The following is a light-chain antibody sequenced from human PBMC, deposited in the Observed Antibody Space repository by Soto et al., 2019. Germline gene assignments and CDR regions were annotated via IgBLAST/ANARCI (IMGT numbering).Light chain of an antibody. CDR1: QSIGTW. CDR2: DAS. CDR3: QQYNTYPWT. V-gene: IGKV1-5*01. Sequence: DIQMTQSPSPLSASVGDRVTITCRASQSIGTWLAWYQQKPGKAPKLLIFDASSLESGVPSRFSGRGSGTEFTLTISSLQTDDVATYFCQQYNTYPWTLGQGTKVDIK. J-gene: IGKJ1*01.